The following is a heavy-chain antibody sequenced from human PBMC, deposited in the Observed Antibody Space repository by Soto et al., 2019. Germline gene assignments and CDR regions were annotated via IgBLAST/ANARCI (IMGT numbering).Heavy chain of an antibody. V-gene: IGHV3-33*01. CDR1: GFTFSNYG. CDR2: IWYDGSNK. D-gene: IGHD3-16*01. J-gene: IGHJ1*01. CDR3: ARSLGGGYFQH. Sequence: QVQLVESGGGVVQPGRSLRLSCAASGFTFSNYGMHWVRQAPGKGLEWVAVIWYDGSNKYYADSVKGRFTISRDNSKNTLYLQMNSLRAEDTAVYYCARSLGGGYFQHWGQGTLVTVSS.